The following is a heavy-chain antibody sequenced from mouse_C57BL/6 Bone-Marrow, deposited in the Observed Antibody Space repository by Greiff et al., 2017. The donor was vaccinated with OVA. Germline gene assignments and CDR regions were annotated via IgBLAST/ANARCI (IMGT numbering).Heavy chain of an antibody. Sequence: VQLQQPGAELVKPGASVKMSCKASGYTFTSYWITWVKQRPGQGLEWIGDIYPGSGSTNYNEKFKSKATLTVDTSSSTSYMQLSSLTSEDSAVYYCARDGYYLGLGYLGQGTLVTVSA. D-gene: IGHD2-3*01. J-gene: IGHJ3*01. CDR2: IYPGSGST. CDR1: GYTFTSYW. CDR3: ARDGYYLGLGY. V-gene: IGHV1-55*01.